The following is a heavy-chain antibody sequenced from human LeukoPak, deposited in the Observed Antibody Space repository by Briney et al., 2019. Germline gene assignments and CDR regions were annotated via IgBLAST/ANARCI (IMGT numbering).Heavy chain of an antibody. D-gene: IGHD3-22*01. CDR2: ISGSDVGT. CDR3: AKYSHDSSGSYDY. V-gene: IGHV3-23*01. J-gene: IGHJ4*02. CDR1: GFTFSSYG. Sequence: GGTLRLSCAASGFTFSSYGMSWVRQAPGKGLEWVSAISGSDVGTYYADSMKGRFTISRDNSKNTLYLQMNSLRAEDTAVYYCAKYSHDSSGSYDYWGQGTLVTVSS.